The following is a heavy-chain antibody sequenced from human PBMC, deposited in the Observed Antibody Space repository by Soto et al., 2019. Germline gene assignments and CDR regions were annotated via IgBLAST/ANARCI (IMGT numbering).Heavy chain of an antibody. J-gene: IGHJ4*02. Sequence: SETLSLTCTVSGGSISSYYWSWIRQPPGKGLEWIGYIYYSGGTNYNPSLKSRVTISVDTSKNQFSLKLSSVTAADTAVYYCARTIVGASAFDYWGQGTLVTVSS. V-gene: IGHV4-59*01. D-gene: IGHD1-26*01. CDR3: ARTIVGASAFDY. CDR2: IYYSGGT. CDR1: GGSISSYY.